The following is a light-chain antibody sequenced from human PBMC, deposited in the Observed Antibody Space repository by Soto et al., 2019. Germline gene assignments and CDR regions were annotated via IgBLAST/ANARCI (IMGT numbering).Light chain of an antibody. V-gene: IGKV1-39*01. Sequence: DIQMTQSPSSLSASVGDRITISCRASQSISTYLNWYQQKPGKAPKLLIYSASSLQGGVPSRFSGSGSGTDLTLTISSLQPEDFATYYCQQSYSSPPITFGQGTRLEIK. CDR1: QSISTY. CDR2: SAS. CDR3: QQSYSSPPIT. J-gene: IGKJ5*01.